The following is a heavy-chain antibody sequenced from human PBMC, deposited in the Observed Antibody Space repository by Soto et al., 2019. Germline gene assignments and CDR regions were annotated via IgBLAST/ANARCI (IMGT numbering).Heavy chain of an antibody. CDR2: IKYSGTT. D-gene: IGHD6-6*01. V-gene: IGHV4-59*05. CDR3: ARDRPPGDY. J-gene: IGHJ4*02. CDR1: GGSISSYY. Sequence: PSETLSLTCTVSGGSISSYYWSWIRQPPGKGLEWIASIKYSGTTFYNPSLKSRVTLSVDTSKNQFALKLSFVTAADTAVYYCARDRPPGDYWGQGTLVTVSS.